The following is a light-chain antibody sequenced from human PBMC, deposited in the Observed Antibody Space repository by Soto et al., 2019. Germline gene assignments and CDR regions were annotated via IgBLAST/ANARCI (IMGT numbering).Light chain of an antibody. V-gene: IGKV1-5*01. Sequence: DIQMTQSPSTLSASVGDRVTITCRASQSISNWLAWYQQKPGKAPKLLIYDATTLESGVPSRFGGSGSGTEFTLTISSLQPDDFATYYCQQYDSYSPWTFGQGTKVDI. J-gene: IGKJ1*01. CDR2: DAT. CDR1: QSISNW. CDR3: QQYDSYSPWT.